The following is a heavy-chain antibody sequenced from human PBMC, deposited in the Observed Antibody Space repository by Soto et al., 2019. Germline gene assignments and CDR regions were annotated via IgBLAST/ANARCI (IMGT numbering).Heavy chain of an antibody. Sequence: LRLSCGASGFTFRPYWMSWSRLSPVKGLECVANIKHDGSDIRYVDSVKGRFTMSRDNAENSLYLQMSSLGAEDTAMYYCARDPYGTGYGAFDIWGRGTMFTVSS. J-gene: IGHJ3*02. CDR3: ARDPYGTGYGAFDI. CDR2: IKHDGSDI. CDR1: GFTFRPYW. V-gene: IGHV3-7*03. D-gene: IGHD2-8*02.